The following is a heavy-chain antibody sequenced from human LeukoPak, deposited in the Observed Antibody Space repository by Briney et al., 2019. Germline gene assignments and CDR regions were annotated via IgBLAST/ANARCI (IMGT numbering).Heavy chain of an antibody. CDR3: ARDQYSSSLYGMDV. V-gene: IGHV3-66*01. D-gene: IGHD6-13*01. J-gene: IGHJ6*02. CDR1: GFTVSSNY. CDR2: IYSGGST. Sequence: GGSLRLSCAASGFTVSSNYMSWVRQAPGKGLEWVSVIYSGGSTYYADSVKGRFTISRDNSKNTLYLQMNSLRAEDTAVYYCARDQYSSSLYGMDVWGQGTTVTVSS.